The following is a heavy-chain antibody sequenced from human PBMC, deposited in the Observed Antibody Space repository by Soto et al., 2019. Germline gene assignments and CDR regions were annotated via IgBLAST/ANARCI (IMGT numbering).Heavy chain of an antibody. Sequence: ASVKVSCKASGGTFNSYAISWVRQAPGQGLEWMGGIIPIFGTANYAQNFHGRVTITADESTSTAYMGLSSLRSEDTAVYYCAGAGPYYDFWSGSNWFDPWGQGTLVTVSS. CDR2: IIPIFGTA. D-gene: IGHD3-3*01. CDR3: AGAGPYYDFWSGSNWFDP. J-gene: IGHJ5*02. V-gene: IGHV1-69*13. CDR1: GGTFNSYA.